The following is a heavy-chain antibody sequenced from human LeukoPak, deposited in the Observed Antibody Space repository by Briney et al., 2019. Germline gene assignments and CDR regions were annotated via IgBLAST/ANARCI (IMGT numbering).Heavy chain of an antibody. Sequence: SVTLSLTCTVSGVSISSYHWTWIRQPPGKELEWIGYIYYSGTTDYNPSLKSRVTMSLDTSKNQFSLNLSSVTAADTAVYYCATYNPLRNGYMDVWGKGATVTVSS. CDR3: ATYNPLRNGYMDV. CDR2: IYYSGTT. D-gene: IGHD1-1*01. CDR1: GVSISSYH. J-gene: IGHJ6*03. V-gene: IGHV4-59*01.